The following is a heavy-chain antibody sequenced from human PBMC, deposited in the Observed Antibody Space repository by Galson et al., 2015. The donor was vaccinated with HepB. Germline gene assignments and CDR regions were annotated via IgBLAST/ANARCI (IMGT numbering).Heavy chain of an antibody. CDR2: IYPDDSDA. V-gene: IGHV5-51*01. CDR3: ARHCYDTSACLDY. Sequence: QSGAEVTKPGESLKISCKASGYSFHNHWIAWVRQMPGKGLEWMGIIYPDDSDARYSPSFQGQVTISVDKSTSTAYLQWSSLKASDTATYYCARHCYDTSACLDYWGQGTLVTVSS. J-gene: IGHJ4*02. CDR1: GYSFHNHW. D-gene: IGHD5-12*01.